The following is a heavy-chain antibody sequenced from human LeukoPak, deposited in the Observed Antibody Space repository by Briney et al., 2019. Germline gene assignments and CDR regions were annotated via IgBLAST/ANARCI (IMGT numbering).Heavy chain of an antibody. CDR2: INPNSGGT. Sequence: ASVKVSCKASGYTFTGYYMHWVRQAPGQGLEWMGWINPNSGGTNYAQKFQGRVTMTRDTSISTAYMELSRLRSDDTAVYYCATEDGESLGHDAFDIWGQGTMVTVSS. D-gene: IGHD3-10*01. V-gene: IGHV1-2*02. J-gene: IGHJ3*02. CDR1: GYTFTGYY. CDR3: ATEDGESLGHDAFDI.